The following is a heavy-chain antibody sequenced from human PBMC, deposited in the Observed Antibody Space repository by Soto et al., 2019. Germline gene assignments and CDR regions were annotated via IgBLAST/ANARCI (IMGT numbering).Heavy chain of an antibody. CDR1: VFSFSTW. CDR3: TRGASGYGNFDY. Sequence: EVQLVESGGGLVQPGGSLRLSCAASVFSFSTWMHWVRQAPGKGLVWVSRINSDGSSITYADSVKGRFIISRDNAKNTLYLQMNSLTAEDTAVYYCTRGASGYGNFDYWGQGVLVTVSS. D-gene: IGHD5-12*01. V-gene: IGHV3-74*01. CDR2: INSDGSSI. J-gene: IGHJ4*02.